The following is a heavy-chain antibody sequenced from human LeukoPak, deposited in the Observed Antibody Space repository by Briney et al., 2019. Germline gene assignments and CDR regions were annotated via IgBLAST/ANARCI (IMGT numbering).Heavy chain of an antibody. D-gene: IGHD5-12*01. CDR2: ISYDGSDK. CDR3: AKGSNRGVATIDY. CDR1: GFTFSTYG. V-gene: IGHV3-30*18. J-gene: IGHJ4*02. Sequence: GSLRLSCAASGFTFSTYGMHWVRQAPGKGLDWVAVISYDGSDKYYAASVKGRFTISRDNSKNTLFLQMNSLRAEDTAVYYCAKGSNRGVATIDYWGQGTLVTVSS.